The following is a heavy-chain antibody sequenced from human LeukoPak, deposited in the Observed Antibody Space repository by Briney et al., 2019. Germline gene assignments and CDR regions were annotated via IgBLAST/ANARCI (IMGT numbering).Heavy chain of an antibody. V-gene: IGHV1-69*05. J-gene: IGHJ4*02. CDR2: IIPIFGTA. Sequence: SVKVSCKASGGTFSSYAISWVRQAPGQGLEWMGRIIPIFGTANYAQKFQGRVTITTDESTSTAYMELSSLRSEDTAVYYCASAQLGGEAGSELRFLEWFHQPQYNFDYWGQGTLVTVSS. D-gene: IGHD3-3*01. CDR3: ASAQLGGEAGSELRFLEWFHQPQYNFDY. CDR1: GGTFSSYA.